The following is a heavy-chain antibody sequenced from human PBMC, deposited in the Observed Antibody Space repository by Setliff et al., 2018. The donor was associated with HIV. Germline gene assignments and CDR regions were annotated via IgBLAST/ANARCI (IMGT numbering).Heavy chain of an antibody. CDR3: ARVGYHGSGRYSFDY. V-gene: IGHV4-59*08. D-gene: IGHD3-10*01. J-gene: IGHJ4*02. CDR1: GGSIISYY. CDR2: IYYSGST. Sequence: PSETLSLTCTVSGGSIISYYWSWIRQPPGKGLEWIAYIYYSGSTNYNPSLKSRVTISLDTSKNHFSLKLSSVTAAETAVYYCARVGYHGSGRYSFDYWGQGTLVTVSS.